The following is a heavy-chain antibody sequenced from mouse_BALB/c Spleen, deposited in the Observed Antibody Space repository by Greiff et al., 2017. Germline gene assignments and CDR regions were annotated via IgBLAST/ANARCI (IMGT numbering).Heavy chain of an antibody. V-gene: IGHV2-2*02. CDR3: ARNWDGNYAMDY. Sequence: QVHVKQSGPGLVQPSQSLSITCTVSGFSLTSYGVHWVRQSPGKGLEWLGVIWSGGSTDYNAAFISRLSISKDNSKSQVFFKMNSLQANDTAIYYCARNWDGNYAMDYWGQGTSVTVSS. CDR1: GFSLTSYG. J-gene: IGHJ4*01. CDR2: IWSGGST. D-gene: IGHD2-1*01.